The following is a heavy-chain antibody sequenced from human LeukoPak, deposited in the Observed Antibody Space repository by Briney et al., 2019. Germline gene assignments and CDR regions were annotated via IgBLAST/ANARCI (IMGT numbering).Heavy chain of an antibody. CDR3: APYYYGSGSYPTIDY. D-gene: IGHD3-10*01. CDR2: IIPIFGTA. J-gene: IGHJ4*02. V-gene: IGHV1-69*01. CDR1: GGTFSSYA. Sequence: LVKVSCKASGGTFSSYAISWVRQAPGQGLEWMGGIIPIFGTANYAQKFQGRVTITADESTSTAYMELSSLRSEDTAVYYCAPYYYGSGSYPTIDYWGQGTLVTVSS.